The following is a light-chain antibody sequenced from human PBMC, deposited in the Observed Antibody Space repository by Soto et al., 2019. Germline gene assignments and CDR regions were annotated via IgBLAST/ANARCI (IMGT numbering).Light chain of an antibody. CDR3: QQANCFALT. CDR2: SAS. CDR1: QGIRSA. V-gene: IGKV1-6*01. Sequence: AVQLTQSPSSLSAFAGDRRTITCRASQGIRSALGLYQQKPGKVPKLLIYSASSLQSGVPSRFSGSGSGTDFTATISNLQPEDFATYYCQQANCFALTFGGGTKVDIK. J-gene: IGKJ4*01.